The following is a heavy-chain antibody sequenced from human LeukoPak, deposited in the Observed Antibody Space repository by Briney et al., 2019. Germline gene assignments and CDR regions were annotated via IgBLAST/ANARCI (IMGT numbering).Heavy chain of an antibody. CDR1: GGTFSSYA. D-gene: IGHD4-17*01. Sequence: ASVKVSCKASGGTFSSYAISWVRQAPGQGLEWMGGIIPIFGTANYAQKFQGRVTITADESTSTAYMELSSLRSEDTAVYYCARGPEYGDYNYYYYYMDVWGKGTTVTVSS. CDR2: IIPIFGTA. J-gene: IGHJ6*03. CDR3: ARGPEYGDYNYYYYYMDV. V-gene: IGHV1-69*13.